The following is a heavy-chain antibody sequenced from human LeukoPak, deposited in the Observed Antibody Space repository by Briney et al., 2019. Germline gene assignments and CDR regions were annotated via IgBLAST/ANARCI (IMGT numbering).Heavy chain of an antibody. CDR2: IFYSGNI. V-gene: IGHV4-30-4*01. Sequence: SETLSHICTVSGGSISNGDSHWSWIRQSPGKGLEWIGYIFYSGNIYYNPSLKSRVTISMDTSKNQFSLKLSSVTAADTAVYYCARAPGVAEVGRLDLWGRGTLVTVSS. D-gene: IGHD7-27*01. CDR1: GGSISNGDSH. CDR3: ARAPGVAEVGRLDL. J-gene: IGHJ2*01.